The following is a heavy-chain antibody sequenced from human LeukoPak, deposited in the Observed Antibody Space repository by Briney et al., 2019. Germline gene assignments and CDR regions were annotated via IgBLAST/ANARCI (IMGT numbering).Heavy chain of an antibody. CDR2: IYYSGNT. D-gene: IGHD3/OR15-3a*01. CDR1: GVSISSSNSY. CDR3: ARQTGSGLFILP. V-gene: IGHV4-39*01. Sequence: SETLSLTCTVSGVSISSSNSYWGSVRQPPGKGLEWIGRIYYSGNTYYNASLKSQVSLSIDTSKNQFSLRLTSVTAADTAVYYCARQTGSGLFILPGGQGTLVTVSS. J-gene: IGHJ4*02.